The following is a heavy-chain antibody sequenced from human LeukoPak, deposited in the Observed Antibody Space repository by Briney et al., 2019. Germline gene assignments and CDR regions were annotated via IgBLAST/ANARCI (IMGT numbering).Heavy chain of an antibody. D-gene: IGHD2-15*01. CDR2: IHTSGST. J-gene: IGHJ3*02. Sequence: PSETLSLTCTVSGGSISTYYWIWIRQPAGKGLEWMGRIHTSGSTNYNPSLKSRVTMSVETSKNQFSLNLSSVTAADTAGYYCARGGSCSGGTCYPRNAFDIWGQGTMVTVST. CDR1: GGSISTYY. V-gene: IGHV4-4*07. CDR3: ARGGSCSGGTCYPRNAFDI.